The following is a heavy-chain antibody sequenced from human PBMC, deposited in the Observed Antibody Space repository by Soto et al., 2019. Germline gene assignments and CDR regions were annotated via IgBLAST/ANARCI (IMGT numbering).Heavy chain of an antibody. CDR3: AHITYYYDSSGYYGPKFDY. J-gene: IGHJ4*02. V-gene: IGHV2-5*01. Sequence: SGPTLVNATQTLTLTCTFSGLSLSTSRVGVGWIRQPPGKALEWLALIYWNDDKRYSPSLKSRLTITKDTSKNQVVLTVTNMDPVDTATYYCAHITYYYDSSGYYGPKFDYWGQGTLVTVSS. D-gene: IGHD3-22*01. CDR2: IYWNDDK. CDR1: GLSLSTSRVG.